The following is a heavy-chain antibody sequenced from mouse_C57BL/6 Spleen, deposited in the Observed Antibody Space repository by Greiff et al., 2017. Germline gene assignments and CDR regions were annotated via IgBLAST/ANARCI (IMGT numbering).Heavy chain of an antibody. D-gene: IGHD1-1*01. CDR3: TRVKSTTGPYLYFEV. Sequence: DVKLLESGTVLARPGASVKMSCKTSGYTFTSYGMHWVKQRPGKGLEWIGAIYPGNSDTSYTQRFKGKAKLTAVTAASTAYLELSSLTNEDSAVYYWTRVKSTTGPYLYFEVWGKGTTGTVSS. V-gene: IGHV1-5*01. CDR2: IYPGNSDT. CDR1: GYTFTSYG. J-gene: IGHJ1*03.